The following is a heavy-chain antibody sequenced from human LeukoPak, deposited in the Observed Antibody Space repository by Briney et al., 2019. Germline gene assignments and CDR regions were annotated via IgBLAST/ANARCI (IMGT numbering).Heavy chain of an antibody. CDR3: ARELAGTTRDY. D-gene: IGHD1-1*01. Sequence: PGGSLRLSCAASGFTFSSYGMHWVRQAPGKGLEWVAVIWYDGSNKYYADSVKGRFTISRDNSKNTLYLQMNSLRAEDTAVYYCARELAGTTRDYWGQGTLVTVSS. CDR2: IWYDGSNK. CDR1: GFTFSSYG. V-gene: IGHV3-33*01. J-gene: IGHJ4*02.